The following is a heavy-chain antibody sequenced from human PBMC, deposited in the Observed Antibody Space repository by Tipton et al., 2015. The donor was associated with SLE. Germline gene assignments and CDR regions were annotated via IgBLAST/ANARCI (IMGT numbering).Heavy chain of an antibody. D-gene: IGHD7-27*01. Sequence: TLSLTCTVSGGSISSGSYYWSWIRQPAGKGLEWIGYIYTSGSTNYNPSLKSRVTISVDTSKNQFSLKLSSVTAVDTAVYYCARDPTNWGSNWYFDLWGRGTLVTVSS. J-gene: IGHJ2*01. V-gene: IGHV4-61*09. CDR3: ARDPTNWGSNWYFDL. CDR1: GGSISSGSYY. CDR2: IYTSGST.